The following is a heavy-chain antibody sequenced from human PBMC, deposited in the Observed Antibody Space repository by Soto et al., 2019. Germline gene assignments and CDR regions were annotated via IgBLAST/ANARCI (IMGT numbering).Heavy chain of an antibody. V-gene: IGHV5-51*01. CDR1: GYSFTSYW. CDR2: IYPGDSDT. Sequence: GESLKISCKGSGYSFTSYWIGWVRQMPGKGLEWMGIIYPGDSDTRYSPSFQGQVTISADKSISTAYLQWSSLKASDTATYYCARNQTKVVTPEDDAFDIWGQGTMVTVSS. J-gene: IGHJ3*02. CDR3: ARNQTKVVTPEDDAFDI. D-gene: IGHD2-21*02.